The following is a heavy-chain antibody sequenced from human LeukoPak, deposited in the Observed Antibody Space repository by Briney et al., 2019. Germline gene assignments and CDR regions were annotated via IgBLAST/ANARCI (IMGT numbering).Heavy chain of an antibody. CDR2: IYYSGST. D-gene: IGHD3-10*01. CDR1: GGSISSSSYY. J-gene: IGHJ4*02. CDR3: ARLDYYGSGLDY. V-gene: IGHV4-39*01. Sequence: SETLSHTCTVSGGSISSSSYYWGWIRQPPGKGLEWIGSIYYSGSTYYNPSLKSRVTISVDTSKNQFSLKLSSVTAADTAVYYCARLDYYGSGLDYWGQGTLVTVSS.